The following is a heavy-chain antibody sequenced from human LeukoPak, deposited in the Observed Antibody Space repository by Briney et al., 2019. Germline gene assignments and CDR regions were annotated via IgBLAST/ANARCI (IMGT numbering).Heavy chain of an antibody. CDR3: ARGLWKDKYGSGTNIINYYYYYYMDV. CDR1: GGTFSSYA. D-gene: IGHD3-10*01. V-gene: IGHV1-69*13. Sequence: ASVKVSCKASGGTFSSYAITWVRQAPGQGLEWMGGIIPIFGTANYAQKFQGRVTITADESTSTAYMELSSLRSEDTAVYYCARGLWKDKYGSGTNIINYYYYYYMDVWGKGTTVTISS. CDR2: IIPIFGTA. J-gene: IGHJ6*03.